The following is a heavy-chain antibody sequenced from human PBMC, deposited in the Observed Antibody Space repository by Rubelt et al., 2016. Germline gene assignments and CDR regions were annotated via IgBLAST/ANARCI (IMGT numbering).Heavy chain of an antibody. D-gene: IGHD6-19*01. CDR2: SHGDGRSP. CDR3: AKELGQWLVDFDY. J-gene: IGHJ4*02. V-gene: IGHV3-74*01. Sequence: VSRSHGDGRSPTYADSVKGRFTISRDNSKNTLYLQMNSLRAEDTAVYYCAKELGQWLVDFDYWGQGTLVTVSS.